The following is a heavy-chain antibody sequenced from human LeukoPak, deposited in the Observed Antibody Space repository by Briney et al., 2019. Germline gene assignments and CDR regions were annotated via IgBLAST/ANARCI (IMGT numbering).Heavy chain of an antibody. J-gene: IGHJ4*02. D-gene: IGHD2-15*01. CDR3: ARDPGYCSGGSCYAPFDY. CDR1: GGSISSYY. Sequence: SETLSLTCTVSGGSISSYYWSWIRQPPGKGLEWIGYIYYSESTNYNPSLKSRVTISVDTSKNQFSLKLSSVTAADTAVYYCARDPGYCSGGSCYAPFDYWGQGTLVTVSS. V-gene: IGHV4-59*01. CDR2: IYYSEST.